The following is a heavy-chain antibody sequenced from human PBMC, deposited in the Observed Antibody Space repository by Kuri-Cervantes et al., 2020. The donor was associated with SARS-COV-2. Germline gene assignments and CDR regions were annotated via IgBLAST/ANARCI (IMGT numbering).Heavy chain of an antibody. CDR3: ARSGSYPYYYYYMDV. J-gene: IGHJ6*03. CDR2: IYYSGST. CDR1: GGSISSHY. V-gene: IGHV4-59*11. D-gene: IGHD1-26*01. Sequence: SETLSLTCTVSGGSISSHYWSWIRQPPRKGLEWIGYIYYSGSTNYNPSLKSRVTISVDTSKNQFSLRLSSVTAADTAVYYCARSGSYPYYYYYMDVWGKGTTVTVSS.